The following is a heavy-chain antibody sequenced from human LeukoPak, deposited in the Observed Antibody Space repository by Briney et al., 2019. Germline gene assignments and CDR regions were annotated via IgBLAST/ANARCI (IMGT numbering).Heavy chain of an antibody. CDR1: GFTFSSYG. Sequence: GRSLRLSCAASGFTFSSYGMHWVRQAPGKGLEWVAVIWYDGSNKYYADSVKGRFTISRDNSKNTLYLQMNSLRAEDTAVYYCAIFDRAYYYDSSGYYPFDYWGQGTLVTVSS. J-gene: IGHJ4*02. CDR3: AIFDRAYYYDSSGYYPFDY. CDR2: IWYDGSNK. V-gene: IGHV3-33*01. D-gene: IGHD3-22*01.